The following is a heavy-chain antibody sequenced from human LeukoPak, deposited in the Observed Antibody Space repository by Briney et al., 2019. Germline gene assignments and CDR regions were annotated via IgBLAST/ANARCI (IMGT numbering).Heavy chain of an antibody. J-gene: IGHJ4*02. CDR1: GYTLTELS. CDR3: ATGGYYGSGSYYQFGY. V-gene: IGHV1-24*01. Sequence: ASVKVSCKVSGYTLTELSMHWVRQAPGKGLEWMGGFDPEDGETIYAQKFQGRVTMTEDTSTDTAYMELSSLRSEDTAVYYCATGGYYGSGSYYQFGYWGQGTLVTVSS. D-gene: IGHD3-10*01. CDR2: FDPEDGET.